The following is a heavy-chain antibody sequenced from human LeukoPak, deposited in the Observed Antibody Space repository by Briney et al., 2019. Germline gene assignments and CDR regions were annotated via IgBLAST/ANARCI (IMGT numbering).Heavy chain of an antibody. D-gene: IGHD1-26*01. CDR1: GFTFSSYN. J-gene: IGHJ6*03. Sequence: GGSLRLSCAASGFTFSSYNMNWVHQAPGRGLEWVSSITGGSSYIYYADSVKGRFTISRDNAKNSLYLQLNSLRANDTPVYYCARDPYSGSYGNYYYYFMDVWGKGTTVTISS. CDR2: ITGGSSYI. V-gene: IGHV3-21*04. CDR3: ARDPYSGSYGNYYYYFMDV.